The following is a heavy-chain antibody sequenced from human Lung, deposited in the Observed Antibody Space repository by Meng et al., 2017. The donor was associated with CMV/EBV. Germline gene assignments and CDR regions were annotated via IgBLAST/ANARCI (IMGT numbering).Heavy chain of an antibody. V-gene: IGHV4-34*01. CDR2: INHSGST. CDR3: ARARVVPAYYYGMDV. J-gene: IGHJ6*02. Sequence: LXXAVYGGSFSGYYWSWIRQPPGKGLEWIGEINHSGSTNYNPSLKSRVTISVDTSKNQFSLKLSSVTAADTAVYYCARARVVPAYYYGMDVWGQGXTVXVSS. D-gene: IGHD2-2*01. CDR1: GGSFSGYY.